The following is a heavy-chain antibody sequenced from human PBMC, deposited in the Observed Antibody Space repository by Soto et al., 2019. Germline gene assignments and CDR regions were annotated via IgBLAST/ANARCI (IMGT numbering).Heavy chain of an antibody. CDR2: IIPILGIA. J-gene: IGHJ4*02. D-gene: IGHD1-1*01. CDR1: GGTFSSYT. Sequence: QVQLVQSGAEVKKPGSSVKVSCKASGGTFSSYTISWVRQAPGQGLEWMGRIIPILGIANYAQKFQGRVTISADKSTSTAYMELSSLRSEDTAVYYCACENRTQPPHFDYWGQGTLVTISS. CDR3: ACENRTQPPHFDY. V-gene: IGHV1-69*02.